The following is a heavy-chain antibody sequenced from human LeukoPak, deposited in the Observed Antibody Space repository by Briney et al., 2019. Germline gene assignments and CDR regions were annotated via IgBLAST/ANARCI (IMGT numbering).Heavy chain of an antibody. D-gene: IGHD6-13*01. CDR2: IYTSGST. J-gene: IGHJ4*02. CDR1: GGSISSYY. CDR3: ARVGYSSSQWVYYFDY. V-gene: IGHV4-4*07. Sequence: SETLSLTCTVSGGSISSYYWSWIRQPAGKGLEWIGRIYTSGSTNYNPSLKSRVTMSVDTSKNQFSLKLSSVTAADTAVYYCARVGYSSSQWVYYFDYWGQGTLVTVST.